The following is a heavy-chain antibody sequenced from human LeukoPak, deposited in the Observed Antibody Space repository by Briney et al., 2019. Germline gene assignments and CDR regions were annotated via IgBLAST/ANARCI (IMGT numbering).Heavy chain of an antibody. CDR1: GYNFTTYC. V-gene: IGHV5-51*01. CDR2: IYPGDSDT. J-gene: IGHJ4*02. Sequence: GESLKISCKASGYNFTTYCISWVRQMPGKGLEWMATIYPGDSDTRYSPAFQGQVTISVDKSISTPYLQWSSLKASDTAMYYCARHGPGEPYWGQGTLVTVSS. D-gene: IGHD1-14*01. CDR3: ARHGPGEPY.